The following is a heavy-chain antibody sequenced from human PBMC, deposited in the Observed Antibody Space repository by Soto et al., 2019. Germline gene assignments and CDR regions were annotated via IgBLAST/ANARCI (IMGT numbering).Heavy chain of an antibody. J-gene: IGHJ5*02. CDR3: AKAPSSLYHSAGYYMSGFDP. D-gene: IGHD3-22*01. CDR1: GFTFSNYA. V-gene: IGHV3-23*01. CDR2: ITGSGDST. Sequence: EVQLLESGGGLVQPGGSLRLSCAASGFTFSNYAMTWVRQAAGKGLQWVSLITGSGDSTYYADAVKGRFAISRDNSKIPLYFQMKSLRAEDTAVYYCAKAPSSLYHSAGYYMSGFDPWGQGTRVTVSS.